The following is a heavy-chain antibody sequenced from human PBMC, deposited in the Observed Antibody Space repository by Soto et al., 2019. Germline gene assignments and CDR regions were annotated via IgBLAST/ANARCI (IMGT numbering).Heavy chain of an antibody. CDR1: GGTFSSYA. CDR2: IIPIFGTA. CDR3: ASPHDYGGHDNPIDY. J-gene: IGHJ4*02. V-gene: IGHV1-69*13. Sequence: SVKVSCKASGGTFSSYAISWVRQAPGQGLEWMGGIIPIFGTANYAQKFQGRVTITADESTSTAYMELSSLRSEDTAVYYCASPHDYGGHDNPIDYWGQGTLVTVSS. D-gene: IGHD4-17*01.